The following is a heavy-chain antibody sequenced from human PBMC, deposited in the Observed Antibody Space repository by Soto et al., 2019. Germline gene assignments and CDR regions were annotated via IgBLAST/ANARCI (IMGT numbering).Heavy chain of an antibody. CDR2: ISAYNGNT. CDR1: GYTFTSYG. J-gene: IGHJ4*02. D-gene: IGHD1-26*01. Sequence: ASVKVSCKASGYTFTSYGISWLLQAPGQGLEWMGWISAYNGNTNYAQKLQGRVTMTTDTSTSTAYMELRSLRSDDTAVYYCARMELGSYYFDYWGQGTLVTVSS. CDR3: ARMELGSYYFDY. V-gene: IGHV1-18*01.